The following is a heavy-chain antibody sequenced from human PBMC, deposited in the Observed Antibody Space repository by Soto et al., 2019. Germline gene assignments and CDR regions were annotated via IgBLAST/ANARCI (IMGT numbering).Heavy chain of an antibody. CDR1: GYTFTSYG. CDR2: ISAYNGNT. V-gene: IGHV1-18*01. CDR3: ARGAVAGDYYYYYGMDV. D-gene: IGHD6-19*01. Sequence: ASVKVSCKASGYTFTSYGISWVRQAPGQGLEWMGWISAYNGNTKYVQILQGRVTMTTDTPTSTAYMELRSLRSDDTAVYFCARGAVAGDYYYYYGMDVWGQGTTVTV. J-gene: IGHJ6*02.